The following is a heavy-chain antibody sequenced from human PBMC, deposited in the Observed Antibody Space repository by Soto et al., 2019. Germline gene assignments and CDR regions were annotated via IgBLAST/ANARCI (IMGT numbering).Heavy chain of an antibody. CDR1: GGSISSSSYY. CDR2: IYYSGST. V-gene: IGHV4-39*01. D-gene: IGHD3-3*01. J-gene: IGHJ4*02. Sequence: QLQLQESGPGLVKPSETLSLTCTVSGGSISSSSYYWGWIRQPPGKGLEWIGSIYYSGSTYYNPSLKSRVTISVDTSKNQFSLKLSSVTAADTAVYYCATEGFWSGYPTLDYWGQGTLVTVSS. CDR3: ATEGFWSGYPTLDY.